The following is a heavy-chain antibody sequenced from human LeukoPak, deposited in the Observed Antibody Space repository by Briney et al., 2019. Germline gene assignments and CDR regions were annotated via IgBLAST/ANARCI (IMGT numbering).Heavy chain of an antibody. CDR1: EFTVSNNY. D-gene: IGHD5-18*01. CDR3: ARDGYSYDIYYYYMDV. V-gene: IGHV3-20*04. CDR2: INWNGGST. J-gene: IGHJ6*03. Sequence: GGSLRLSCAASEFTVSNNYMSWVRQAPGKGLEWVSGINWNGGSTGYADSVKGRFTISRDNAKNSLYLQMNSLRAEDTALYYCARDGYSYDIYYYYMDVWGKGTTVTVSS.